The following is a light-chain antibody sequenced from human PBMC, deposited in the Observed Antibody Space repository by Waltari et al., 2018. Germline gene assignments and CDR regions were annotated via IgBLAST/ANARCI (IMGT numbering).Light chain of an antibody. Sequence: QSALTQPASVSGSPGQSITISCTGASIDVGSYNLVSWYQQHPDKAPKLMIYEDYKRPSGLSTRLSGSKSGNTTSLTLSGLQAEDEADYYCCAYAGSGTTWVFGGGTKLTVL. V-gene: IGLV2-23*01. CDR1: SIDVGSYNL. CDR3: CAYAGSGTTWV. CDR2: EDY. J-gene: IGLJ3*02.